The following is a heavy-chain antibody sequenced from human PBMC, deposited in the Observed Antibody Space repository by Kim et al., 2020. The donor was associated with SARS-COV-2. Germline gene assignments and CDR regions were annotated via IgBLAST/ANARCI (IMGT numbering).Heavy chain of an antibody. Sequence: GGSLRLSCTSSGFTFMNYSMNWVRQAPGKGLEWVSSIAGSGSFIFYADSVEGRFTVLRDNARNSLYLQMSSLRVEDTAVYYCARVTGEYYYNYGMDDWGQGTTVTVSS. CDR2: IAGSGSFI. CDR3: ARVTGEYYYNYGMDD. J-gene: IGHJ6*02. CDR1: GFTFMNYS. V-gene: IGHV3-21*01.